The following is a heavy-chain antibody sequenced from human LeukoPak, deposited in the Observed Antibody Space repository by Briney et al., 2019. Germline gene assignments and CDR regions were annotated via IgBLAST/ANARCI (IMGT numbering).Heavy chain of an antibody. CDR2: VDPEDGET. Sequence: GASVKVSCKASGYTFTDYYMHWVQQAPGKGLEWMGRVDPEDGETIYTEKFQGRVTITADKSTSTAYMELSSLRSEDTAVYYCAVLGGYNYASEYFDSWGQGTLVAVSS. CDR3: AVLGGYNYASEYFDS. V-gene: IGHV1-69-2*01. D-gene: IGHD5-18*01. CDR1: GYTFTDYY. J-gene: IGHJ4*02.